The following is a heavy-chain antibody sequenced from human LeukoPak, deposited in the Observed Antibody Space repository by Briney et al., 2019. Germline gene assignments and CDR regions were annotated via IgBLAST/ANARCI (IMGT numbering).Heavy chain of an antibody. CDR1: GGSISSDTYY. CDR2: IYASGNS. CDR3: AGTRRYCSGGSCYNWFDP. D-gene: IGHD2-15*01. V-gene: IGHV4-61*02. J-gene: IGHJ5*02. Sequence: SQTLSLTCTVSGGSISSDTYYWSWIRQPAGKGLEWIGRIYASGNSNYNASLKSRVTISIDTSKNQFSLRLNSVIATDTAVYYCAGTRRYCSGGSCYNWFDPWGQEILVTVSS.